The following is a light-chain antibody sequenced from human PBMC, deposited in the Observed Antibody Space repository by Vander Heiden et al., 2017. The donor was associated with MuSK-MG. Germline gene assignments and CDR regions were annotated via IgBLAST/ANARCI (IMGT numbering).Light chain of an antibody. V-gene: IGKV1-8*01. CDR3: QQYDSYPEYT. CDR2: AAS. J-gene: IGKJ3*01. Sequence: AIRMTQSPSSFSASTGDRVTITCRASQGISSYLAWYQQKPGKAPKLLIYAASTLQSGVPSRFSGSGSGTDFTLTISCLQSEDFAPYYCQQYDSYPEYTFGHGTKVDIK. CDR1: QGISSY.